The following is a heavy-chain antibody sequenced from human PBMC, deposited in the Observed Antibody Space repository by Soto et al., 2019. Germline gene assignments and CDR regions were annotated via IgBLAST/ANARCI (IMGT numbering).Heavy chain of an antibody. CDR3: AKSLNGITFGGGPDY. CDR2: ISGSGGST. D-gene: IGHD3-16*01. Sequence: GGSLRLSCAASGFTFSSYAMSWVRQAPGKGLEWVSAISGSGGSTYYADSVKGRFTISRDNSKNTLYLQMNSLRAEDMAVYYCAKSLNGITFGGGPDYWGQGTLVTVSS. V-gene: IGHV3-23*01. J-gene: IGHJ4*02. CDR1: GFTFSSYA.